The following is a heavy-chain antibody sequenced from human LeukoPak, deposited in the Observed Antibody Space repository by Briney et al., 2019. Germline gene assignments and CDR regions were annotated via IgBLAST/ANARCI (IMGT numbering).Heavy chain of an antibody. CDR3: ARDSYYYGSGTSAFDI. CDR1: GGSISSYQ. CDR2: IYTSGST. D-gene: IGHD3-10*01. Sequence: SETLSLTCTVSGGSISSYQWSWIRQPAGKGLEWIGRIYTSGSTNYNPSLKSRVTMSVDTSKNQFSLKLSSVTAADTAVYYCARDSYYYGSGTSAFDIWGQGTMVTVSS. V-gene: IGHV4-4*07. J-gene: IGHJ3*02.